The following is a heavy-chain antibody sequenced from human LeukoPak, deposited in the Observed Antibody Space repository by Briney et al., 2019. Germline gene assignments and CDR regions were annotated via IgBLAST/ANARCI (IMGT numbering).Heavy chain of an antibody. CDR2: ISGSGGST. CDR3: AKALKQWLVGGLVDY. V-gene: IGHV3-23*01. D-gene: IGHD6-19*01. Sequence: GGSLRLSCAASGFTFSSYAMSWVRQAPGKGLEWVSAISGSGGSTYYADSVKGRFTISRDNSKNTLYLQMNSLRAEDTAVYYCAKALKQWLVGGLVDYWGQGTLVTVSS. J-gene: IGHJ4*02. CDR1: GFTFSSYA.